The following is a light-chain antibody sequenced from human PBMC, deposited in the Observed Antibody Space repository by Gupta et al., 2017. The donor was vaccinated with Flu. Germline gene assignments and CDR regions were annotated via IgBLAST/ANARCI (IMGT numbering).Light chain of an antibody. CDR1: QSISSY. V-gene: IGKV1-39*01. Sequence: DIQMTQSPSSLSASVGDRVTITCRASQSISSYLNWYQQKPEKAPQFAKWGPIKVQWQWIWDRFHSHISRLQPEDFATYYCQQRNSTPHTFGQGTKMEIK. CDR3: QQRNSTPHT. J-gene: IGKJ2*01.